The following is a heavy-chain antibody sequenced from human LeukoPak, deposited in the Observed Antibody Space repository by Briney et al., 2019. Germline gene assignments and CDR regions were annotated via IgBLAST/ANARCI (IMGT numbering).Heavy chain of an antibody. CDR1: GFTFSSYG. CDR3: ARGDSSSWNNYFDY. CDR2: IWFDVSNK. D-gene: IGHD6-13*01. J-gene: IGHJ4*02. Sequence: GGYLRLSCAASGFTFSSYGMHWLRQAPGKGQDWVAVIWFDVSNKYYADSVKGPFTISRDNSKNTLYLQMNSLKAEDTAVYYCARGDSSSWNNYFDYWGQGTLVTVSS. V-gene: IGHV3-33*08.